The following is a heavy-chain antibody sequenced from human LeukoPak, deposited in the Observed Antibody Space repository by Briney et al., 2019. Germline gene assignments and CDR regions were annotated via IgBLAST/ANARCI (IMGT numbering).Heavy chain of an antibody. V-gene: IGHV3-33*01. D-gene: IGHD6-6*01. J-gene: IGHJ4*02. CDR1: GFTFSSYG. CDR3: ARDEGGSSSAEGIDY. Sequence: GGSLRLSCAASGFTFSSYGMHWVRQAPGKGLEWVAVVWYDGSNKYYADSVKGRFTISREKSKNTLYLQMNSLRAEDTAVYYCARDEGGSSSAEGIDYWGQGTLVTVSS. CDR2: VWYDGSNK.